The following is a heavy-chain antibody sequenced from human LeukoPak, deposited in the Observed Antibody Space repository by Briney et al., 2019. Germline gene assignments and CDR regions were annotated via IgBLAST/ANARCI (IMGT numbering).Heavy chain of an antibody. V-gene: IGHV1-46*01. CDR1: GYTFTSYY. Sequence: ASVKVSCKASGYTFTSYYMHWVRQAPGQGLEWMGLINPTGGSTGYAQKFQGRVTMTRDMSTSTDYMELSRLRSDDTAVYYCAKDYYYYDSSGYYSPWGQGTLVTVSS. D-gene: IGHD3-22*01. J-gene: IGHJ5*02. CDR2: INPTGGST. CDR3: AKDYYYYDSSGYYSP.